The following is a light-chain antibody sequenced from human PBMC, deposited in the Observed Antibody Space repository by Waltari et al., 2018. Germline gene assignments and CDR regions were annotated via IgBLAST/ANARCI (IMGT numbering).Light chain of an antibody. CDR2: GTS. Sequence: EIVLTQSPATLSLSPGESATLSCRASQNVGMSLAWYQQKPGQAPRLLIFGTSSRATDIPDRFSGSGSGTDFSLTISRLEPEDFAVYFCQHYVRLPGTFGQGTKVDIK. V-gene: IGKV3-20*01. CDR1: QNVGMS. J-gene: IGKJ1*01. CDR3: QHYVRLPGT.